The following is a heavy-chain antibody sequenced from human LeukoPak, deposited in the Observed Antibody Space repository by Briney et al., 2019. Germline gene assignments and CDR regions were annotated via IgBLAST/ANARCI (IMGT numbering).Heavy chain of an antibody. CDR2: ISGSGAMT. J-gene: IGHJ4*02. CDR3: AKDRVDGSGSQFDS. CDR1: GFTLSNHA. Sequence: PGGSLRLSCAASGFTLSNHAMIWVRQAPGKGLEWVSSISGSGAMTYYADSVKGRFTISRDNAMDTLYLQMHSLRADDTAVYYCAKDRVDGSGSQFDSWGQGSLVIVS. V-gene: IGHV3-23*01. D-gene: IGHD3-10*01.